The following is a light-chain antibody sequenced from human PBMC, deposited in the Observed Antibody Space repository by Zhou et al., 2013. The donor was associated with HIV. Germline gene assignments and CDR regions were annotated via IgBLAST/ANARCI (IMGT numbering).Light chain of an antibody. CDR3: QQYNSHSRT. V-gene: IGKV1-5*03. CDR2: KAS. J-gene: IGKJ5*01. Sequence: DIQMTQSPSRLSASVGDRVTITCRASQSINAWLAWYQHKPGKAPTLLIYKASTLESGVPSRFSGGGSGTQFTLTIDNLQPDDFATYYCQQYNSHSRTFGQ. CDR1: QSINAW.